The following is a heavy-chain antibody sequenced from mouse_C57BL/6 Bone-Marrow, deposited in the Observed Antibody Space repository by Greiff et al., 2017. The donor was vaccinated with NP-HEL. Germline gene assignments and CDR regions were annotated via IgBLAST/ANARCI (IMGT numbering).Heavy chain of an antibody. D-gene: IGHD2-10*02. V-gene: IGHV1-58*01. J-gene: IGHJ2*01. Sequence: VQLQQSGAELVRPLSSANLSCKPSLSTFTSYGINWVKQRPGQGLEWIGYIYIGNVYHEYNEKFKGKATLTSDTSSSTAYMQLSSLTSEDSAIYFCASRGGYGNPDYFDYWGQGTTLTVSS. CDR1: LSTFTSYG. CDR3: ASRGGYGNPDYFDY. CDR2: IYIGNVYH.